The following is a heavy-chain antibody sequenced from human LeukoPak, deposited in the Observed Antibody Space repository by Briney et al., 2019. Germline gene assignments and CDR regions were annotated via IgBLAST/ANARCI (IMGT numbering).Heavy chain of an antibody. CDR1: GFTFSSYG. Sequence: GGSLRLSCAASGFTFSSYGMHWVRQAPGKGLEWLAFIRYDGSNKYYADSVKGRFTISRDSSKNTLYLQMNSLRAEDTALYYGAKDRVGGYSFGSSADYWGQGTLVTVSS. V-gene: IGHV3-30*02. J-gene: IGHJ4*02. D-gene: IGHD5-18*01. CDR3: AKDRVGGYSFGSSADY. CDR2: IRYDGSNK.